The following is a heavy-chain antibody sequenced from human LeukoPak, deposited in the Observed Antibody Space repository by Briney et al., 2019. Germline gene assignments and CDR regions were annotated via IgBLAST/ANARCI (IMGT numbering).Heavy chain of an antibody. CDR1: GYTFTSYD. J-gene: IGHJ6*02. CDR2: MNPNSGNT. CDR3: ASASVVRGVIVDYYGMDV. D-gene: IGHD3-10*01. V-gene: IGHV1-8*01. Sequence: GASVKVSCKASGYTFTSYDINWVRQATGQGLEWMGWMNPNSGNTGYAQKFQGRVTMTRNTSISTAYMELSSLRSEDTAVYYCASASVVRGVIVDYYGMDVWGQGTTVTVSS.